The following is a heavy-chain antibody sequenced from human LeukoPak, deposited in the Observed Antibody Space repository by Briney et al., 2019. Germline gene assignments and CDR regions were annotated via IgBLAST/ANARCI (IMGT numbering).Heavy chain of an antibody. Sequence: GGSLRLSCAASGFTFSSYWMSWVRQAPGKGLEWVANIKQDGSEKYYVDSVKGRFTISRDNAKNSLYLQMNSLRAEDTAVYYCARDGAVYGSGSYYTHFDYWGQGTLVTVSS. CDR2: IKQDGSEK. CDR3: ARDGAVYGSGSYYTHFDY. V-gene: IGHV3-7*01. J-gene: IGHJ4*02. CDR1: GFTFSSYW. D-gene: IGHD3-10*01.